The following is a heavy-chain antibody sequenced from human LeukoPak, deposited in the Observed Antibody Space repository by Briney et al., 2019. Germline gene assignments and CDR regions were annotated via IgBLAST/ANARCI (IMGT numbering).Heavy chain of an antibody. Sequence: GESLQISCQVVGDRFIDYWIGWVRRVPGKGLEWVAIVYPGDSDSRYSPSFQGQVTISADKSISTAYLQWSRLKASDTGIYYCARRTYYYGSGSYPFDYWGQGTRVTVSA. CDR1: GDRFIDYW. D-gene: IGHD3-10*01. J-gene: IGHJ4*02. CDR3: ARRTYYYGSGSYPFDY. V-gene: IGHV5-51*01. CDR2: VYPGDSDS.